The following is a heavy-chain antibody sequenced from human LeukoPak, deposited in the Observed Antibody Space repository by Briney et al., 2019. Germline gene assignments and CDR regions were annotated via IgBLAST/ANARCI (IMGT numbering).Heavy chain of an antibody. CDR3: ARDASHFDSSGYFHNYYYGMDV. CDR1: GFTLNIHQ. J-gene: IGHJ6*02. D-gene: IGHD3-22*01. V-gene: IGHV3-48*03. Sequence: GGSLRLSCAASGFTLNIHQINCVLHAQGAKNELYSYISNDGRQMYDADSVKGRFTISRDSAKNSMYMQMSSLGAEERAVYYCARDASHFDSSGYFHNYYYGMDVWGRGDTVTVSS. CDR2: ISNDGRQM.